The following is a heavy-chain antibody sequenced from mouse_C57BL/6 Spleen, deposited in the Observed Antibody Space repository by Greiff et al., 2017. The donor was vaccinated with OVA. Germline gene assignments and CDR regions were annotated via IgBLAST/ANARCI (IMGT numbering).Heavy chain of an antibody. J-gene: IGHJ2*01. CDR3: ARFGDYDVDYFDD. Sequence: VQLQQPGAELVKPGASVKMSCKASGYTFTSYWITWVKQRPGQGLEWIGDIYPGSGSTNYNEKFKGKATLTVDTSSSTAYMQLSSLTSEDSAVYYCARFGDYDVDYFDDWGQGTTLTVSS. CDR2: IYPGSGST. D-gene: IGHD2-4*01. V-gene: IGHV1-55*01. CDR1: GYTFTSYW.